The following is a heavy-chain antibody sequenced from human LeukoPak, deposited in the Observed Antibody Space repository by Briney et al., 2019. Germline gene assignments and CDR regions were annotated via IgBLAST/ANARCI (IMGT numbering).Heavy chain of an antibody. D-gene: IGHD6-19*01. J-gene: IGHJ4*02. CDR2: IYPGDSDT. CDR3: ARRSSGWYLDY. CDR1: GYSFSDYW. V-gene: IGHV5-51*01. Sequence: GESLKISCKGSGYSFSDYWIGWVRQMPGKGLEWMGIIYPGDSDTRYSPSFQGQVTISADKSISTAHLQWSSLKASDTAMYYCARRSSGWYLDYWGQGTLVTVSS.